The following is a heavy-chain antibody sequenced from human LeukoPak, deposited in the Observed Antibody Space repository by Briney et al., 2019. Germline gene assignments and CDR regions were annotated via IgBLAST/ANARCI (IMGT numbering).Heavy chain of an antibody. CDR3: ARDQERFSSSWYFDY. V-gene: IGHV3-21*01. Sequence: GGSLRLSCAASGFTFSSYSMNWVRQAPGKGLEWVSSISSSSSYIYYADSVKGRFTISRDNSKNTLYLQMNSLRAEDTAVYYCARDQERFSSSWYFDYWGQGTLVTVSS. CDR2: ISSSSSYI. D-gene: IGHD6-13*01. J-gene: IGHJ4*02. CDR1: GFTFSSYS.